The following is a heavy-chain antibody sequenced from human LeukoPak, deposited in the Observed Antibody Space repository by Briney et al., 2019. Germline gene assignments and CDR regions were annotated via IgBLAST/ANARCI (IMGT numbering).Heavy chain of an antibody. CDR3: APDLYDFWSGYPDFDY. D-gene: IGHD3-3*01. V-gene: IGHV3-53*01. J-gene: IGHJ4*02. Sequence: RGSLRLSCAASGFTVSSNYMSWVRQAPGKGLEWVSVVYSGGSTYYADSVKGRFTISRDNSKNTLYLQMNSLRAEDTAVYYCAPDLYDFWSGYPDFDYWGQGTLVTVSS. CDR2: VYSGGST. CDR1: GFTVSSNY.